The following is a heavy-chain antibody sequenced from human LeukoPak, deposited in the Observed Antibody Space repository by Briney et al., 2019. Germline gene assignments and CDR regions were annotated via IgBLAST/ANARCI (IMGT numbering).Heavy chain of an antibody. Sequence: SVQVSCQASGYIFPDYYMHWVGQAPGQELGGMGRINPNSGNTGYAQKFQGRVTMTRNTSISTAYMELSSLRSEDTAVYYCARGEYQLPSKNRANDYWGQGTLVTVSS. V-gene: IGHV1/OR15-1*04. J-gene: IGHJ4*02. D-gene: IGHD2-2*01. CDR1: GYIFPDYY. CDR2: INPNSGNT. CDR3: ARGEYQLPSKNRANDY.